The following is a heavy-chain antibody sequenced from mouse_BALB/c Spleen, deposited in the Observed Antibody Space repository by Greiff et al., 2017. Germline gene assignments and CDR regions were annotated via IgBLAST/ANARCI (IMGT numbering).Heavy chain of an antibody. Sequence: EVMLVESGGGLVKPGGSLKLSCAASGFAFSSYDMSWVRQTPEKRLEWVAYISSGGGSTYYPDTVKGRFTISRDNAKNTLYLQMSSLKSEDTAMYYCARGGVYDYEAMDYWGQGTSVTVSS. CDR2: ISSGGGST. J-gene: IGHJ4*01. CDR3: ARGGVYDYEAMDY. V-gene: IGHV5-12-1*01. D-gene: IGHD2-3*01. CDR1: GFAFSSYD.